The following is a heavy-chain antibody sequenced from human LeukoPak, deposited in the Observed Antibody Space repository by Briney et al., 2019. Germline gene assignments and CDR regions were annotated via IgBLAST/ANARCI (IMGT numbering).Heavy chain of an antibody. V-gene: IGHV1-2*02. CDR1: GYTFTGYY. CDR2: INPNSGGT. J-gene: IGHJ4*02. D-gene: IGHD2-15*01. CDR3: ARDPYCSGGSCYYSGGNY. Sequence: ASVKVSCKASGYTFTGYYMHWVRQAPGQGLEWMGWINPNSGGTNYAQKFQGRVTMTRDTSIGTAYMELSRLRSDDTAVYYCARDPYCSGGSCYYSGGNYWGQGTLVTVSS.